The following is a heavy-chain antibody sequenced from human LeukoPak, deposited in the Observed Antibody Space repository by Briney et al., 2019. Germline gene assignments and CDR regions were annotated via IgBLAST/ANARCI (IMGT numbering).Heavy chain of an antibody. CDR2: ISSSSSYI. V-gene: IGHV3-21*01. J-gene: IGHJ4*02. Sequence: PGGSLRLSCAASGFTFSSYSMNWVRQAPGKGLEWVSSISSSSSYIYYADSVKGRFTISRDNAKNSLYLQMNSLRAEDTAVYYCARVGYGDFFEFYYWGQGTLVTVSS. CDR3: ARVGYGDFFEFYY. D-gene: IGHD4-17*01. CDR1: GFTFSSYS.